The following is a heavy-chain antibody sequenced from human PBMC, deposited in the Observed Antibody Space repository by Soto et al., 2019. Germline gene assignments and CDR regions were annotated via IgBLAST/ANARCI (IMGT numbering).Heavy chain of an antibody. CDR1: GFTFSSSA. Sequence: QVQLVESGGGVVQPGRSLRLSCAASGFTFSSSAMHGVRQAPGKGLEWVAVISYDGSNKYYADSVKGRFTSSRDNSKNPLYLQMNSLRAEDTAVYYCARDKRDLRFLEWSYYFDYWGQGTLVTVSS. CDR3: ARDKRDLRFLEWSYYFDY. D-gene: IGHD3-3*01. J-gene: IGHJ4*02. CDR2: ISYDGSNK. V-gene: IGHV3-30-3*01.